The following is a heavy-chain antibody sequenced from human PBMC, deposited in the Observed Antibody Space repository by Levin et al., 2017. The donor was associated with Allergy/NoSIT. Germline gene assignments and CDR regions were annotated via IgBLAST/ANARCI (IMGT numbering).Heavy chain of an antibody. J-gene: IGHJ4*02. Sequence: GEALKISCAASGFTFSSYEMNWVRRAPGRGLEWVSYISSTGSTIYSADSVKGRFTISRDNAKNSLYLHMNSLRAEDTAVYYCARQLGNFWSGYNYFDYWGQGTLVTVSS. CDR3: ARQLGNFWSGYNYFDY. D-gene: IGHD3-3*01. CDR2: ISSTGSTI. CDR1: GFTFSSYE. V-gene: IGHV3-48*03.